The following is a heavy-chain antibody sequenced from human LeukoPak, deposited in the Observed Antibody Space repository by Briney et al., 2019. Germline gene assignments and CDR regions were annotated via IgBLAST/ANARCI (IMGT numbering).Heavy chain of an antibody. CDR2: IYYSGST. CDR3: ARAGSSSWYNWFDP. D-gene: IGHD6-13*01. V-gene: IGHV4-59*01. J-gene: IGHJ5*02. CDR1: GGSISSYY. Sequence: SETLSLTCTVSGGSISSYYWSWIRQPPGKGLEWIGYIYYSGSTNYNPSLKSRVTISVDTSKNQLSLKLSSVTAADTAVYYCARAGSSSWYNWFDPWGQGTLVTVSS.